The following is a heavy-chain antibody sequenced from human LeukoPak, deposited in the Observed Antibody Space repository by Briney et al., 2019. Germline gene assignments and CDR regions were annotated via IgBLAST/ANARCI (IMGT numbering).Heavy chain of an antibody. V-gene: IGHV3-21*05. CDR1: GFTFSSYE. CDR2: ISSSYI. CDR3: ARGADGVSSNSRGWFDP. J-gene: IGHJ5*02. D-gene: IGHD2-15*01. Sequence: GGSLRLSCAASGFTFSSYEMNWVRQAPGKGLEWVSYISSSYIYYADSVKGRFTISRDNARNSLYLQMNTLRAEDTAVYSCARGADGVSSNSRGWFDPWGQGTLVTVSS.